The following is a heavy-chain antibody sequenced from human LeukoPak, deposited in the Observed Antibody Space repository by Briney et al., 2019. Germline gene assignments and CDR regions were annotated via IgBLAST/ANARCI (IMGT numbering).Heavy chain of an antibody. D-gene: IGHD2-2*01. CDR1: GFTFSNYA. Sequence: GGSLRLSCAASGFTFSNYAMSWVRQAPGRGLEWVSTISGSGGSTYYAGSVKGRFTISRDNSKNTLYLQLNSLRAEDTAVYYCAKSTSPLYYYYGMDVWGQGTTVTVSS. V-gene: IGHV3-23*01. CDR2: ISGSGGST. CDR3: AKSTSPLYYYYGMDV. J-gene: IGHJ6*02.